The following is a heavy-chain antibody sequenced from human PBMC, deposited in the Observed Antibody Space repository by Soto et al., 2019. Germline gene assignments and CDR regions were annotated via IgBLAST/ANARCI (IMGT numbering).Heavy chain of an antibody. Sequence: ASVKVSCKISGYTLTELSMHWVRQAPGKGLEWMGGFDPEDGETIYAQKFQGRVTMTEDTSTDTAYMELSSLRSEDTAVYYCARSSSSWYRADSWFDPWGQGTLVTVSS. CDR3: ARSSSSWYRADSWFDP. V-gene: IGHV1-24*01. D-gene: IGHD6-13*01. CDR1: GYTLTELS. J-gene: IGHJ5*02. CDR2: FDPEDGET.